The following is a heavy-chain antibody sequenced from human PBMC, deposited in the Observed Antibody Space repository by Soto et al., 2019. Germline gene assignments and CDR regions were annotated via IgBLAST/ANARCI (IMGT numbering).Heavy chain of an antibody. CDR3: ASGRYCSSTSCYRYYYYGMQV. CDR1: GWTFSSYA. J-gene: IGHJ6*02. CDR2: IIPIFGTA. Sequence: SVKVSCKACGWTFSSYAISWVRQAAGQGLEWMGGIIPIFGTANYAQKFQGRVTITADESTSTAYMELSSLRSEDTAVYYCASGRYCSSTSCYRYYYYGMQVWGQATTDNVSS. D-gene: IGHD2-2*01. V-gene: IGHV1-69*13.